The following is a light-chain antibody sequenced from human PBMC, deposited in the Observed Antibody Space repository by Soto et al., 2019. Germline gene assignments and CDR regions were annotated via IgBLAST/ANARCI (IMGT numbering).Light chain of an antibody. CDR3: QQYNTWPRAT. V-gene: IGKV3-15*01. Sequence: DRVITQSPATLSVSPGETATLPCRASQSISSNLAWYQQKPGQAPRLLMFRTSSRATGFPARFSGSGSGTEFNLTISSLQSEDFGVYYCQQYNTWPRATFGGGTKVDIK. CDR2: RTS. CDR1: QSISSN. J-gene: IGKJ4*01.